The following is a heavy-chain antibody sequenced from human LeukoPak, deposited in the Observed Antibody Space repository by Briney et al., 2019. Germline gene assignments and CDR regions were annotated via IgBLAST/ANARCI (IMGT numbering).Heavy chain of an antibody. V-gene: IGHV3-11*01. CDR2: MSSSGSTM. CDR1: GFTFSDYY. J-gene: IGHJ3*01. D-gene: IGHD5-24*01. CDR3: GRVENGYNPGAFDV. Sequence: PGGSLRLSCAASGFTFSDYYMTWVRQAPGKGLEGSSDMSSSGSTMYYADSVRGRFTIPRDNAGNSLSLHMNRLRAEDTPGYYCGRVENGYNPGAFDVWGHGTMVSVSS.